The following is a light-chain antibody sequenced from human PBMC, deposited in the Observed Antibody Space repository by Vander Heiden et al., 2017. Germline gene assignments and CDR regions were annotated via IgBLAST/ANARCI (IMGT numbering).Light chain of an antibody. CDR3: CSYAGSYTWV. Sequence: QSALTQPRSVSGSPGQSVTISCTGTSSDVGGWNYVSWYQQHPGKAPKLMIYDVNERPSGVPDRFSGSKSGNTASLTISGLQAEDEADYYCCSYAGSYTWVFGGGTKLTVL. CDR1: SSDVGGWNY. CDR2: DVN. V-gene: IGLV2-11*01. J-gene: IGLJ3*02.